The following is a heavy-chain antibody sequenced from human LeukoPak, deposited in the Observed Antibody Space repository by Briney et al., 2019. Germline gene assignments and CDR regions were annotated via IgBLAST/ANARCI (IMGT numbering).Heavy chain of an antibody. V-gene: IGHV4-38-2*02. J-gene: IGHJ4*02. CDR2: IYHSGST. Sequence: SETLSLTCTVSGYSISSGYYWGWIRQPPGKGLEWIGSIYHSGSTYYNPSLKSRVTISVDTSKNQFSLKLSSVTAADTAVYYCALYCSSTSCSTFDYWGQGTLVTVSS. CDR3: ALYCSSTSCSTFDY. D-gene: IGHD2-2*01. CDR1: GYSISSGYY.